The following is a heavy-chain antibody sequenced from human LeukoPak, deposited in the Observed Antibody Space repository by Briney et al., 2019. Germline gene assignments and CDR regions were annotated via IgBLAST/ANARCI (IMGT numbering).Heavy chain of an antibody. V-gene: IGHV3-48*04. CDR3: ASFNLRYFDWLLSHDAFDI. J-gene: IGHJ3*02. Sequence: GGSLRLSCAASGFTFSSYSMNWVRQAPGKGLEWVSYISSSSSTIYYADSVKGRFTISRDNAKNTLYLQMNSLRAEDTAVYYCASFNLRYFDWLLSHDAFDIWGQGTMVTVSS. CDR2: ISSSSSTI. D-gene: IGHD3-9*01. CDR1: GFTFSSYS.